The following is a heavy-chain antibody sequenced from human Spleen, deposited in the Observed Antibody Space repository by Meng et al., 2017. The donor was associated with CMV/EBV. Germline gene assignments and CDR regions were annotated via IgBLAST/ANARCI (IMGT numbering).Heavy chain of an antibody. D-gene: IGHD1-1*01. CDR2: IYFSGVT. CDR1: GAPIPHGGYY. J-gene: IGHJ4*02. Sequence: CTVSGAPIPHGGYYWSWIRQHPERGLEWIGFIYFSGVTYYNPSLKSRITISVDASKRQFFLKLNSVTAADTAVYYCAKTDSREGGFDSWGQGTLVTVSS. V-gene: IGHV4-31*03. CDR3: AKTDSREGGFDS.